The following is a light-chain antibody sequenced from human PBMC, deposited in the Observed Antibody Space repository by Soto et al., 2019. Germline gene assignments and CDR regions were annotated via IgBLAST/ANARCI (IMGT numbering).Light chain of an antibody. CDR3: KSYAGSNTDV. V-gene: IGLV2-8*01. Sequence: SVLTQPPSASGSPGQSVTISCTGTKNDIGVYDFVSWYQHHPGKAPRLIIYEVVQRPSGVPDRFSGSKSGNTASLTVSGLTAADEAAYFCKSYAGSNTDVCGRRTKGTVL. CDR1: KNDIGVYDF. CDR2: EVV. J-gene: IGLJ1*01.